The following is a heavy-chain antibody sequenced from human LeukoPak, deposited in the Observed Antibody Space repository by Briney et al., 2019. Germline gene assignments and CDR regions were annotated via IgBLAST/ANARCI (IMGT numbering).Heavy chain of an antibody. V-gene: IGHV4-59*01. Sequence: PSETLSLTCIVSGDSISRYYWSWIRQPPGRGLEWIGYIYYSGTTRYNPSLRSRVTISVDTSKNQFSLILTSVTAADTAVYYCARATPGFSSAWFSNWFDPWGQGALVTVSS. D-gene: IGHD6-19*01. CDR3: ARATPGFSSAWFSNWFDP. CDR2: IYYSGTT. J-gene: IGHJ5*02. CDR1: GDSISRYY.